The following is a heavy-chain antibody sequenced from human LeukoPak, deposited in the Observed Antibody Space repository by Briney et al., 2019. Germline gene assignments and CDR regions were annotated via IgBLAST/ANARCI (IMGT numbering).Heavy chain of an antibody. V-gene: IGHV1-2*02. D-gene: IGHD5-12*01. CDR3: ARGVGLGGYSGYDSWDFDY. CDR1: GYTFTGYY. CDR2: INPNSGGT. Sequence: ASVKVSCKASGYTFTGYYMHWVRQAPGQGLEWMGWINPNSGGTNYAQKFQGRVTMTRDTSTSTAYMELSRLRSDDTAVYYCARGVGLGGYSGYDSWDFDYWGQGTLVTVSS. J-gene: IGHJ4*02.